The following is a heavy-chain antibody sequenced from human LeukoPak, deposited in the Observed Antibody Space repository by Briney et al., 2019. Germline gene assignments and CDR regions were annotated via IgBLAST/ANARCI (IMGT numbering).Heavy chain of an antibody. Sequence: GGSLRLSCAASGFTFSSYAMSRVRQAPGKGLEWVSAISGSGGSTYYADSVKGRFTISRDNSKNTLYLQMNSLRAEDTAVYYCAKELRDYGDYLYYYYGMDVWGQGTTVTVSS. CDR3: AKELRDYGDYLYYYYGMDV. CDR2: ISGSGGST. CDR1: GFTFSSYA. V-gene: IGHV3-23*01. D-gene: IGHD4-17*01. J-gene: IGHJ6*02.